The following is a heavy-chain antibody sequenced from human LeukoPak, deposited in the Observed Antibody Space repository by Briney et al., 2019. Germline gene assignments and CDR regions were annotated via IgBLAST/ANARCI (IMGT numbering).Heavy chain of an antibody. CDR2: ISDNGATT. D-gene: IGHD6-19*01. V-gene: IGHV3-23*01. CDR1: GFTLTIRA. Sequence: GGSLRLSCAASGFTLTIRAMGWVRQVPGRGLEWVAGISDNGATTNYADSVKGRFTITRDNSKDTLYLQMNSLRAEDTAIYYCAKAYSSGWSPFDYWGQGTQVTVSS. J-gene: IGHJ4*02. CDR3: AKAYSSGWSPFDY.